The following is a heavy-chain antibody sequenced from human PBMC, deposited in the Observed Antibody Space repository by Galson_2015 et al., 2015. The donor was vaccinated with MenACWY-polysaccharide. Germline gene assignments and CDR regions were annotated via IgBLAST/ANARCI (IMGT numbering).Heavy chain of an antibody. CDR2: MQYDGSNK. V-gene: IGHV3-33*01. CDR3: AREGSRIVFHAFDI. Sequence: SLRLSCAASGSRFSNSGMHWVRQAPGKGLEWVAVMQYDGSNKVYADSVKGRFTISRDNSKNTVFLEMNTLGVEDTAVYYCAREGSRIVFHAFDIWGQGKMVPVSS. J-gene: IGHJ3*02. D-gene: IGHD2-2*01. CDR1: GSRFSNSG.